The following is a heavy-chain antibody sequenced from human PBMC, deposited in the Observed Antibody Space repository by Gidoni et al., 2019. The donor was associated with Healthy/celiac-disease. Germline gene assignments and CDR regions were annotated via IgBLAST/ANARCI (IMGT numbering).Heavy chain of an antibody. D-gene: IGHD3-22*01. CDR2: INHSGST. CDR3: ARSRRGTHYYDSSGYYVKVGSRYGMDV. V-gene: IGHV4-34*01. Sequence: QVQLQQWGAGLLKPSETLSLTCAVYGASFSGYYWSWIRQPPGKGLEWIGEINHSGSTNYNPSLKSRVTISVDTSKNQFSLKLSSVTAADTAVYYCARSRRGTHYYDSSGYYVKVGSRYGMDVWGQGTTVTVSS. J-gene: IGHJ6*02. CDR1: GASFSGYY.